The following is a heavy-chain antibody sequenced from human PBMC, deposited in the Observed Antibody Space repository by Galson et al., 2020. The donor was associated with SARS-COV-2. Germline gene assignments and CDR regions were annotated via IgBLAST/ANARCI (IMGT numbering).Heavy chain of an antibody. J-gene: IGHJ3*02. CDR2: TRNKVNSYTT. Sequence: GGSLRLSCAASGFTFSDHYMDWVRQAPGKGLEWVGRTRNKVNSYTTEYAASVKGRFTISRDDSKNSLYLQMNSLKTEDTAVYYCARDDGYWGAFDIWGQGTMVTVSS. D-gene: IGHD3-16*01. V-gene: IGHV3-72*01. CDR1: GFTFSDHY. CDR3: ARDDGYWGAFDI.